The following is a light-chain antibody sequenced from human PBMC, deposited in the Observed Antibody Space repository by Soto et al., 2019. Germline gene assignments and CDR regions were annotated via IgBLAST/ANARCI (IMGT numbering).Light chain of an antibody. V-gene: IGKV3-20*01. Sequence: ELVLTQSPGTLSLSPGERATLSCRSSQSVSSSYLAWYQQKPGQAPRLLIYSASSRATGIPDRFSGSGSGTDFTLTISRLEPEDFAVYYCQQYGSSPQTFGQGTKVDIK. CDR1: QSVSSSY. CDR3: QQYGSSPQT. CDR2: SAS. J-gene: IGKJ1*01.